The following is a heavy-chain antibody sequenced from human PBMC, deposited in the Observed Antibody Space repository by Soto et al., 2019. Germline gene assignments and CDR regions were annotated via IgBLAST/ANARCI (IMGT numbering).Heavy chain of an antibody. D-gene: IGHD2-2*02. J-gene: IGHJ3*02. CDR3: AGAKAVVVPAAIDAFDI. CDR2: IIPIFGTA. V-gene: IGHV1-69*13. Sequence: ASVKVSCKASGGTFSSYAISWVRQAPGQGLEWMGGIIPIFGTANYAQKFQGRVTITADESTSTAYMELSSLRSEDTAVYYCAGAKAVVVPAAIDAFDIWGQGTMVTVSS. CDR1: GGTFSSYA.